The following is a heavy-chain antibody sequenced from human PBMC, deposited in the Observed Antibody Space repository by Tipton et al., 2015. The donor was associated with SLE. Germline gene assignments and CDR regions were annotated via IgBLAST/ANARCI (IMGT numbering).Heavy chain of an antibody. Sequence: LRLSCTVSGGSISSSSYYWGWIRQPPGKGLEWIGSIYYSGSTYYNPSLKSRVTISVDTSKNQFSLNLSSVTAADTAVYYCARAPGWLRVFDYWGQGTLVTVSS. D-gene: IGHD5-12*01. V-gene: IGHV4-39*07. J-gene: IGHJ4*02. CDR1: GGSISSSSYY. CDR2: IYYSGST. CDR3: ARAPGWLRVFDY.